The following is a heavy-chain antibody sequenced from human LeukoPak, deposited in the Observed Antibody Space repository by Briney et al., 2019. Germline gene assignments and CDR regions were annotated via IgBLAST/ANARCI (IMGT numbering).Heavy chain of an antibody. Sequence: ASVKVSCDASGYTFSGYYIHWVRQAPGQGLEWMGWIRYNSGGTNYAQKFQGRVTMNRDTSISTVYMELSRLTSDDTAVYYCARSGYIYGLDYWGQGTLVTVSS. CDR2: IRYNSGGT. CDR3: ARSGYIYGLDY. V-gene: IGHV1-2*02. J-gene: IGHJ4*02. CDR1: GYTFSGYY. D-gene: IGHD5-18*01.